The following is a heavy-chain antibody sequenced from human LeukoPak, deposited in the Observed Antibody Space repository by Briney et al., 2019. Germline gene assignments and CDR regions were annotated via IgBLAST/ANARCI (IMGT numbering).Heavy chain of an antibody. V-gene: IGHV4-39*01. D-gene: IGHD3-3*01. CDR2: IYYSGST. CDR1: GGSISSGGYY. Sequence: PSETLSLTCTVSGGSISSGGYYWSWIRQHPGKGLEWIGYIYYSGSTYYNPSLKSRVTISVDTSKKQFSLKLSSVTAADTAVYYCARHVHFGVVHPFYFDYWGQGALVTVSS. CDR3: ARHVHFGVVHPFYFDY. J-gene: IGHJ4*02.